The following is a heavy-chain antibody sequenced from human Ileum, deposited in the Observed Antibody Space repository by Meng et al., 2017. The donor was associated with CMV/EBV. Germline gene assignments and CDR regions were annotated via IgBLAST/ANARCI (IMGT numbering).Heavy chain of an antibody. V-gene: IGHV3-11*04. CDR1: GFTFSDYY. D-gene: IGHD6-6*01. CDR2: LSSSGDAI. Sequence: AASGFTFSDYYMTWIRQAPGKGLEWVSYLSSSGDAIYYADSVKGRFTISRDNVKNSLYLQMSSLRAEDTAVYYCARDKVATRKLFDYWGQGTLVTVSS. J-gene: IGHJ4*02. CDR3: ARDKVATRKLFDY.